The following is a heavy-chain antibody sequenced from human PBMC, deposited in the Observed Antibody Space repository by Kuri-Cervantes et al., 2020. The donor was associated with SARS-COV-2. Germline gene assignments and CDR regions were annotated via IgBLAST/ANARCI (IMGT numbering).Heavy chain of an antibody. CDR2: ISGYNGNT. Sequence: ASVKVSCKASGYNFTTYGISWVRQAPGQGLEWMGWISGYNGNTYYAQKFQGRVTMTIDTSTTTAYMELRSLRSDDTAVYYCARDGYSYGVYYYDYLDVWGKGTTVTVSS. D-gene: IGHD5-18*01. J-gene: IGHJ6*03. CDR1: GYNFTTYG. CDR3: ARDGYSYGVYYYDYLDV. V-gene: IGHV1-18*04.